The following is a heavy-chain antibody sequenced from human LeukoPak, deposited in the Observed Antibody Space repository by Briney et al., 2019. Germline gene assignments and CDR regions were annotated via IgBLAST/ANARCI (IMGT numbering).Heavy chain of an antibody. V-gene: IGHV3-7*01. CDR3: ARYNYYGSSGHLY. CDR1: GFTFSSYW. CDR2: INPDGSDK. J-gene: IGHJ4*02. Sequence: PGGSLRLSCAASGFTFSSYWMTWVRQAPGKGLEWVANINPDGSDKKYVDSVEGRFSTSRDNAKNSLFLQMDSLRAEDTAVYYCARYNYYGSSGHLYWGQGTLVTVSS. D-gene: IGHD3-22*01.